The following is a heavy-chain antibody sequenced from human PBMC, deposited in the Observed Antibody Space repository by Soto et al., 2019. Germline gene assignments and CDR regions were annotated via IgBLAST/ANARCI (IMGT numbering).Heavy chain of an antibody. Sequence: ASVKVSCKASGYTFTSYGISWVRQAPGQGLEWMGWISAYNGNTNYAQKLQGRVTMTTDTSTSTAYMELRSLRSDDTAVYYCARDRSKQPIGDNWFDPWGQGTLVTVSS. J-gene: IGHJ5*02. CDR3: ARDRSKQPIGDNWFDP. CDR2: ISAYNGNT. D-gene: IGHD6-13*01. CDR1: GYTFTSYG. V-gene: IGHV1-18*01.